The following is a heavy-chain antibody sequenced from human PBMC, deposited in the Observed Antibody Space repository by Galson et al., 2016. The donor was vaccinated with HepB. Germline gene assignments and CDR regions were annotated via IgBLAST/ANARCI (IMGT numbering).Heavy chain of an antibody. CDR3: AHGLYGSPQFYYFGLDI. CDR2: GFWDDNE. Sequence: PALVKPTQTLTLTCTFSGFSLNTGGVNLGWVRQPPGKALEWLALGFWDDNEHYNPSLKSRLSITKDTSNSRVVLTMTNMDPMDTATYFCAHGLYGSPQFYYFGLDIWGQGATVIVSS. D-gene: IGHD3-10*01. V-gene: IGHV2-5*02. CDR1: GFSLNTGGVN. J-gene: IGHJ6*02.